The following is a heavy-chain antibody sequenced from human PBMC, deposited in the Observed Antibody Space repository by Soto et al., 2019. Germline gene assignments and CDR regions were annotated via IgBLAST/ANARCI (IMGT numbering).Heavy chain of an antibody. CDR3: ARGRGSTGYLGREHYFDY. J-gene: IGHJ4*02. D-gene: IGHD2-2*01. Sequence: EVQVVESVGGVVQPGGSLRLSCAASGFSVTHNYMNWVRPAPGKGLEWFSIIDIGGNTYYADSVKDRFTISRDNSRNTLYLHMDSLRAEDTAVYYCARGRGSTGYLGREHYFDYWGQGTLVTVSP. V-gene: IGHV3-66*01. CDR1: GFSVTHNY. CDR2: IDIGGNT.